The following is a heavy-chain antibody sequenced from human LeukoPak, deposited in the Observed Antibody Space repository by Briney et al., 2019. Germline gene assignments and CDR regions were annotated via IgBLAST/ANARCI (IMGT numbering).Heavy chain of an antibody. CDR1: GFTFSSYW. J-gene: IGHJ4*02. D-gene: IGHD6-19*01. Sequence: GGSLRLSCAASGFTFSSYWKSWVCQAPGKGLEWVAVIWYDGSNKYYADSVKGRFTISRDNSKNTLYLQMNSLRAEDTAVYYCAMSSGWLYDYWGQGTLVTVSS. V-gene: IGHV3-33*08. CDR2: IWYDGSNK. CDR3: AMSSGWLYDY.